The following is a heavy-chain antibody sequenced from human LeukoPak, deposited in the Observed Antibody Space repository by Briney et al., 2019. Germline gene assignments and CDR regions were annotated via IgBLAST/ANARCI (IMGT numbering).Heavy chain of an antibody. J-gene: IGHJ4*02. V-gene: IGHV3-33*01. CDR1: GFTFSHYG. D-gene: IGHD6-19*01. Sequence: GRSLRLSCAASGFTFSHYGMNWLRQAPGKGLEWAAIIWSDGSNKYYADSVKGRFTISRDNSKNTVDLQINTLRAEDTAVYYCARSNGGVPIGGGHSSGWADYWGQGTLVTVSP. CDR3: ARSNGGVPIGGGHSSGWADY. CDR2: IWSDGSNK.